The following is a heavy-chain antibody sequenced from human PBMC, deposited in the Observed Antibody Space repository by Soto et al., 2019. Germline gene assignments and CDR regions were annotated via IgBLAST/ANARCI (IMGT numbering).Heavy chain of an antibody. J-gene: IGHJ4*02. CDR3: GRGRSGQIVVFY. CDR2: IGPESGAT. D-gene: IGHD1-26*01. CDR1: GYTFTGHY. V-gene: IGHV1-2*02. Sequence: ASVKVSCKASGYTFTGHYIHWVRQAPEQGPEWMGEIGPESGATRYAEKFQGRVTMTLDTSITTVYMELKNLSPDDTAVYYCGRGRSGQIVVFYWGQGTPVTV.